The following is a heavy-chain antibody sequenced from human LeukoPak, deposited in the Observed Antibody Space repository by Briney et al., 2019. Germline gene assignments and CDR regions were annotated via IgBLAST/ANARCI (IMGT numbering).Heavy chain of an antibody. J-gene: IGHJ4*02. D-gene: IGHD2-2*01. CDR2: IKQDGSEK. CDR1: GFTFSTYA. V-gene: IGHV3-7*01. Sequence: GGSLRLSCAASGFTFSTYAMSWVRRAPGKGLEWVANIKQDGSEKYYVESVKGRFTISRDNAKNSLYLQMNSLRAEDTAVYYCARDSPSSTSWGYWSQGTLVTVSS. CDR3: ARDSPSSTSWGY.